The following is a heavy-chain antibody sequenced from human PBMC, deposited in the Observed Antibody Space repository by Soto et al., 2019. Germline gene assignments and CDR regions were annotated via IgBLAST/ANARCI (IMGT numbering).Heavy chain of an antibody. CDR1: GGTFSSYT. Sequence: QVQLVQSGAEVKKPGSSVKVSCKASGGTFSSYTISWVRQAPGQGLEWMGRIIPILGIANYAQKFQGRVTITADKSTSTAYMELSSLRSEDTAVYYCARAGLRLGEGLIPDYWGQGTLVTVSS. J-gene: IGHJ4*02. CDR2: IIPILGIA. CDR3: ARAGLRLGEGLIPDY. D-gene: IGHD3-16*01. V-gene: IGHV1-69*02.